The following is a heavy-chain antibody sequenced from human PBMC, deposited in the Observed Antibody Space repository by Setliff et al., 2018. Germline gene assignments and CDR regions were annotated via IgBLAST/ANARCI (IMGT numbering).Heavy chain of an antibody. CDR3: ARASYGWGSHYKIKWFDP. V-gene: IGHV4-34*01. D-gene: IGHD3-10*01. CDR2: INHSGNT. J-gene: IGHJ5*02. CDR1: GGSFSDYY. Sequence: PSETLSLTCTVYGGSFSDYYWGWIRQPPGKGLEWIGEINHSGNTNYNPSLKSRVTISVDTSKNQFSLKLSSVTAADTAVYYCARASYGWGSHYKIKWFDPWGQGTLVTVSS.